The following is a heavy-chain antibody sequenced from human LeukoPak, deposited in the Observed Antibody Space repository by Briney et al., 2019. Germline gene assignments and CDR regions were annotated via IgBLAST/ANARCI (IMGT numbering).Heavy chain of an antibody. CDR1: GFTFNGFA. V-gene: IGHV3-23*01. CDR2: ISGSGGST. D-gene: IGHD3-22*01. Sequence: SGGSLRLSCAASGFTFNGFAMSWVRQAPGKGLEWVSAISGSGGSTYYADSVKGRFTISRDNSKNTLYLQMNSLRAEDTAVYYCAKDQALYYYDSSGASWDAFDIWGQGTMVTVSS. CDR3: AKDQALYYYDSSGASWDAFDI. J-gene: IGHJ3*02.